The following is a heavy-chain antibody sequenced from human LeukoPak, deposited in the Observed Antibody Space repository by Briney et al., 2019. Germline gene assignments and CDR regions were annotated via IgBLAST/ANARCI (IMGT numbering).Heavy chain of an antibody. D-gene: IGHD1-26*01. CDR1: GFTFSSYA. J-gene: IGHJ3*02. V-gene: IGHV3-30-3*01. CDR2: ISYDGSNK. Sequence: PGRSLRLSCAASGFTFSSYAMHWVRQAPGKGLEWVAVISYDGSNKYYADSVKGRFTISRDNAKNSLYLQMNSLRAEDTAVYYCARDLRSWWEPPDAFDIWGQGTMVTVSS. CDR3: ARDLRSWWEPPDAFDI.